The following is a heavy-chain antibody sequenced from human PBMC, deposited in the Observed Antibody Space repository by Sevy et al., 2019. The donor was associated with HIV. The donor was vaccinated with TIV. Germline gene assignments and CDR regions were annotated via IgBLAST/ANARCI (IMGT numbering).Heavy chain of an antibody. Sequence: GGSLRLSCAASGFTFSSYAMHWVRQAPGKGLEWVAVISYDGSNKYYADSVKGRFTISRDNSKNTRYLQMNSLGAEDTAVYYCARNRRARVAVAGYNGMDVWGQGTTVTVSS. D-gene: IGHD6-19*01. V-gene: IGHV3-30-3*01. CDR3: ARNRRARVAVAGYNGMDV. CDR2: ISYDGSNK. J-gene: IGHJ6*02. CDR1: GFTFSSYA.